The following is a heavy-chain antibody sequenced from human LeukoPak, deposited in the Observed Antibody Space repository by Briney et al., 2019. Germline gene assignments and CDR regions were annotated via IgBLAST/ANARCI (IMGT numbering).Heavy chain of an antibody. CDR2: INHSGST. V-gene: IGHV4-34*01. Sequence: KPSETLSLTCAVYGGSFSGYYWSWIRQPPGKGLEWIGEINHSGSTNYNPSLKSRVTISVDTSKNQFSLKLSSVTAADTAVYYCARRNRPYLLPGFDYWGQGTLVTVSS. J-gene: IGHJ4*02. CDR3: ARRNRPYLLPGFDY. D-gene: IGHD2-15*01. CDR1: GGSFSGYY.